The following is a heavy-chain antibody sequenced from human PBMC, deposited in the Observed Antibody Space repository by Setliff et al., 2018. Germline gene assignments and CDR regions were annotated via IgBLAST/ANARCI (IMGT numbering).Heavy chain of an antibody. CDR1: GFTFSSYA. J-gene: IGHJ4*02. D-gene: IGHD3-3*01. Sequence: PGGSLRLSCAASGFTFSSYAMSWVRQAPGKGLEWVANIKHDGSEKNYVDSVKGRFTISRDNAENSLYLQMNNLRAEDTAVYYCARAAITIFGVVTPFDYWGQGTLVTVSS. CDR2: IKHDGSEK. V-gene: IGHV3-7*01. CDR3: ARAAITIFGVVTPFDY.